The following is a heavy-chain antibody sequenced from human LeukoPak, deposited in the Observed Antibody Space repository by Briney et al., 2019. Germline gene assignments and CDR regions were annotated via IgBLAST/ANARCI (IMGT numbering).Heavy chain of an antibody. J-gene: IGHJ5*02. Sequence: PGGSLRLSCAASGFTFSNYGIHWVRQAPGKGLEWVAVISYDGSNKYYADSVKGRFTISRDNSKNTLYLQMNSLRAEDTAVYYCAKGADILTGYYNWFDPWGQGTLVTVSS. V-gene: IGHV3-30*19. CDR1: GFTFSNYG. D-gene: IGHD3-9*01. CDR3: AKGADILTGYYNWFDP. CDR2: ISYDGSNK.